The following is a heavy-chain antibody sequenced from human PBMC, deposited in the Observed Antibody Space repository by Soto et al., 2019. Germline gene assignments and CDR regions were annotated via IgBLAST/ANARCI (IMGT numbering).Heavy chain of an antibody. V-gene: IGHV4-34*01. CDR3: ARQPVSATGKYYFYHYGMDV. CDR1: GGSFNDYF. D-gene: IGHD3-9*01. Sequence: QVQLQQWGAGLLKPSETLSLTCAVYGGSFNDYFWTWIRQPPGKGLEWIGEISHSATTHYNPSLKSRVTLSVDTSKNQFSLSLMSVTTADTGVYFCARQPVSATGKYYFYHYGMDVWGQGTTVSVFS. CDR2: ISHSATT. J-gene: IGHJ6*02.